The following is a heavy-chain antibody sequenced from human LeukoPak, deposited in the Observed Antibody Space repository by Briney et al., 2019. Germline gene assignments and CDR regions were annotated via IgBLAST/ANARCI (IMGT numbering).Heavy chain of an antibody. CDR1: GYSFTSYW. V-gene: IGHV5-10-1*01. CDR2: IDPSDSYT. D-gene: IGHD3-10*01. CDR3: ARQGGLWFGETRNPGVYYYYYYGMDV. J-gene: IGHJ6*04. Sequence: HGASLKISCKGSGYSFTSYWISWVRQMPGKGLEWMGRIDPSDSYTNYSPSFQGHVTISADKSISTAYLQWSSLKASDTAMYYCARQGGLWFGETRNPGVYYYYYYGMDVWGKGTTVTVSS.